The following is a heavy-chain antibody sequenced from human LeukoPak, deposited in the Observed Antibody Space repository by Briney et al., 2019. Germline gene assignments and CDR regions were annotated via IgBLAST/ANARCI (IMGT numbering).Heavy chain of an antibody. CDR2: ISSSSSTI. D-gene: IGHD3-10*01. CDR1: GFTFSSYS. CDR3: ASTPLLGIRGVIITSHYYFDY. J-gene: IGHJ4*02. V-gene: IGHV3-48*01. Sequence: GGSLRLSCAASGFTFSSYSMNWVRQAPGKGLEWVSSISSSSSTIYYADSVKGRFTISRDNAKNSLYLQMNSLRAEDTAVYYCASTPLLGIRGVIITSHYYFDYRGQGTLVTVSS.